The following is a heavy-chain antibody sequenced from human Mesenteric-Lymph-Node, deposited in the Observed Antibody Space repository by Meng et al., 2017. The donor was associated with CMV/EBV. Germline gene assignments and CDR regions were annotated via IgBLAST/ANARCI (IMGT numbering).Heavy chain of an antibody. CDR3: ARAQPYYDFWSGRPQYYFDY. D-gene: IGHD3-3*01. V-gene: IGHV3-30*02. CDR1: GFTFSSYG. J-gene: IGHJ4*01. CDR2: IRYDGSNK. Sequence: GESLKISCAASGFTFSSYGMHWVRQAPGKGLEWVAFIRYDGSNKYYADSVKGRFTISRDNAKNSLYLEMNSLRAEDTAVYYCARAQPYYDFWSGRPQYYFDYWGLGALVTVSS.